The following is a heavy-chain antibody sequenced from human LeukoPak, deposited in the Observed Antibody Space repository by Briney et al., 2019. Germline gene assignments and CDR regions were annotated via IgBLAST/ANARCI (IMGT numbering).Heavy chain of an antibody. J-gene: IGHJ6*02. CDR1: GGTLSSYA. D-gene: IGHD5-12*01. CDR3: AKRGYSGYDDYYYGMDV. Sequence: SVKVSCKASGGTLSSYAISWVRQAPGQGLEWMGRIIPIFGIANYAQKFQGRVTITADKSTSTAYMELSSLRSEDTAVYYCAKRGYSGYDDYYYGMDVWGQGTTVTVSS. CDR2: IIPIFGIA. V-gene: IGHV1-69*04.